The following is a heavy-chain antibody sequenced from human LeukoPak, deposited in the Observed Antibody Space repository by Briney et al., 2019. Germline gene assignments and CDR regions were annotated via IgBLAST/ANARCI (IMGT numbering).Heavy chain of an antibody. Sequence: GGSLRLSCVASAFTFRNSWMSWVRQVPGKGLEWVANIEQDGREKNYVESVKGRFTISRDNGKYSLYLEMNSLRAEDTAVYFWARERQGSSYYDGRESFDYWGQGTLVTVSS. J-gene: IGHJ4*02. CDR3: ARERQGSSYYDGRESFDY. CDR2: IEQDGREK. D-gene: IGHD1-26*01. CDR1: AFTFRNSW. V-gene: IGHV3-7*01.